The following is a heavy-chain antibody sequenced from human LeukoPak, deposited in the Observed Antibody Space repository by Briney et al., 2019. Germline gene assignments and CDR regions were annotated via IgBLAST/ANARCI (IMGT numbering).Heavy chain of an antibody. CDR3: ARTKYSSSSEDAFDI. CDR2: IIPILGIA. D-gene: IGHD6-6*01. J-gene: IGHJ3*02. V-gene: IGHV1-69*04. Sequence: AASVKVSCKASGGTFSSYAISWVRQAPGQGLEWMGRIIPILGIANYAQKFQGRVTITADKSTSTAYMELSSLRSEDTAVYYCARTKYSSSSEDAFDIWGQGTMVTVSS. CDR1: GGTFSSYA.